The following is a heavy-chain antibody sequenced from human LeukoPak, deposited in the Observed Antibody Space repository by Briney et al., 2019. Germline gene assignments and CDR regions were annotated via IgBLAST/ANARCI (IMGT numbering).Heavy chain of an antibody. CDR2: MNPNSGNT. CDR3: ARGFYYDSSGRKYFQH. Sequence: GASVKVSCKASGYTFTSYDINWVRQATGQGLEWMGWMNPNSGNTGYAQKFQGRVTMTRNTSINTAYMELSSLRSEDTAVYYCARGFYYDSSGRKYFQHWGQGTLVTVSS. CDR1: GYTFTSYD. D-gene: IGHD3-22*01. J-gene: IGHJ1*01. V-gene: IGHV1-8*01.